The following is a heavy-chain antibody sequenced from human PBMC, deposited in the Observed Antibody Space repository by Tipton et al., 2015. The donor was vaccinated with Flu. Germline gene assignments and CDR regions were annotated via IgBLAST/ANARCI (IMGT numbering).Heavy chain of an antibody. D-gene: IGHD2-2*01. V-gene: IGHV4-59*12. CDR2: IYNGKYT. Sequence: TLSLTCTVSGGSIGSYYWNWIRQPPGKGLEWIGYIYNGKYTKYNPSLKSRVTISADTSRKQFSLQVRSVTAADTAVYYCARDPSLGMPDYFDSWGQGTLVTASS. CDR1: GGSIGSYY. J-gene: IGHJ4*02. CDR3: ARDPSLGMPDYFDS.